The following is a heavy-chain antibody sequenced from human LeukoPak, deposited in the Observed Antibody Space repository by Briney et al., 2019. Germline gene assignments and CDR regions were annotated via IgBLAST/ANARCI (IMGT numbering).Heavy chain of an antibody. Sequence: GGSLRLSCAASGFTFDDYAMHWVRQAPGGGLEWVSLISGDGGSTYYADSVKGRFTISRDNSKNSLYLQMNSLRTEDTALYYCAKDIFPDSSGYMIDAFDIWGQGTMVTVSS. J-gene: IGHJ3*02. CDR1: GFTFDDYA. V-gene: IGHV3-43*02. D-gene: IGHD3-22*01. CDR3: AKDIFPDSSGYMIDAFDI. CDR2: ISGDGGST.